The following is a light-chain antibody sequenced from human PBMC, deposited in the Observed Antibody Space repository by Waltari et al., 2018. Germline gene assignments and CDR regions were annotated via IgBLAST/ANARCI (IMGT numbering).Light chain of an antibody. CDR2: GAS. CDR3: LQYNSYPRT. J-gene: IGKJ1*01. Sequence: IHMTQCSSQLSACVGDRVTITCRASQGINHHLSWFQHKSGKAPKSLIWGASNLQSGVPSKFSGSGSGTDFTLTISSLQPEDFATYYCLQYNSYPRTFGQGTKVEIK. CDR1: QGINHH. V-gene: IGKV1-16*02.